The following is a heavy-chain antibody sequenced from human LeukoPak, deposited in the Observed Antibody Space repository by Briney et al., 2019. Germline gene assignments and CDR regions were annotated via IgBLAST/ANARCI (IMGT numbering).Heavy chain of an antibody. D-gene: IGHD3-22*01. Sequence: GGSLRLSCVASGVTFSSYASSWVRQPPGKGLEWVSVIYSGGSTYYADSVKGRFTISRDNSKNTLYLQMNSLRAEDTAVYYCARGITSGAYYYGYFDHWGQGTLVTVSS. J-gene: IGHJ4*02. CDR3: ARGITSGAYYYGYFDH. CDR2: IYSGGST. CDR1: GVTFSSYA. V-gene: IGHV3-66*01.